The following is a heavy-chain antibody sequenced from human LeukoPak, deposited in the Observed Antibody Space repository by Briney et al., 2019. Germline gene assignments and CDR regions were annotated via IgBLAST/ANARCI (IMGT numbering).Heavy chain of an antibody. CDR1: GFTFSSYS. J-gene: IGHJ4*02. Sequence: GGSLRLSCAASGFTFSSYSMNWVRQAPGKGLEWVSAISGSGGSTYYADSVKGRFTISRDNSKNTLYLQMNSLRAEDTAVYYCAKGDYDYGDWYFDYWGQGTLVTVSS. V-gene: IGHV3-23*01. CDR2: ISGSGGST. D-gene: IGHD4-17*01. CDR3: AKGDYDYGDWYFDY.